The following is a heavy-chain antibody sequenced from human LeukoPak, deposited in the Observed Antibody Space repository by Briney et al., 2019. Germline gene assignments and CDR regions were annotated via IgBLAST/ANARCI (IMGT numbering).Heavy chain of an antibody. CDR3: ATGPGYSYGYKYY. CDR1: GYTLTELS. J-gene: IGHJ4*02. V-gene: IGHV1-24*01. D-gene: IGHD5-18*01. Sequence: ASVKVSCKISGYTLTELSMHWVRQAPGKGLEWMGGFDPEDGETIYAQKFQGRVTMTEDTSTDTAYMELSSLRSEDTAVYYCATGPGYSYGYKYYWGQGTLVTVSS. CDR2: FDPEDGET.